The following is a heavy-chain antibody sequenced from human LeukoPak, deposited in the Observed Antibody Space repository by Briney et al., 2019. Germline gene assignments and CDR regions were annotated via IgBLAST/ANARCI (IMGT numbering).Heavy chain of an antibody. Sequence: SVKVSCKASGGTFSSYAISWVRQAPGQGLEWMGGIIPIFGTANYTQKFQGRVTMTRDTSTSTVYMELSSLRSEDTAVYYCARVTRLGCSSTSCYRGDYYYGMDVWGQGTTVTVSS. CDR2: IIPIFGTA. D-gene: IGHD2-2*01. J-gene: IGHJ6*02. V-gene: IGHV1-69*05. CDR1: GGTFSSYA. CDR3: ARVTRLGCSSTSCYRGDYYYGMDV.